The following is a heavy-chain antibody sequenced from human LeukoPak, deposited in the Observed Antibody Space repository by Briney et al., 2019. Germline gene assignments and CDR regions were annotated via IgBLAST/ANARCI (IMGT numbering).Heavy chain of an antibody. CDR3: ARGQLLGGGYYYYYMDV. CDR2: IIPIFGTA. D-gene: IGHD1-26*01. CDR1: GGTFSSYA. J-gene: IGHJ6*03. Sequence: SVKVSCKASGGTFSSYAISWVRQAPGQGLEWMGRIIPIFGTANYAQKFQGRVTITTDASTSTAYMELSSLRSEDTAVYYCARGQLLGGGYYYYYMDVWGKGTTVTVSS. V-gene: IGHV1-69*05.